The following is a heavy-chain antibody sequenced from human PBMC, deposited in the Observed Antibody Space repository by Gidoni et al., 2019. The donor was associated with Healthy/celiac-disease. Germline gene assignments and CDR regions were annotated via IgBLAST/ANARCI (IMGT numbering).Heavy chain of an antibody. V-gene: IGHV3-30-3*01. CDR2: ISYDVSNK. J-gene: IGHJ4*02. CDR1: GFTFSSYA. Sequence: QVQLVESGGGVVQPGRSLRLSYAASGFTFSSYAMHWGRQAPGTGLEWVAVISYDVSNKYYADSVKGRFTISSDNSKNTLYLQMNSLRAEDTAVYYCARDRLHIVVVPAAPIDYWGQGTLVTVSS. D-gene: IGHD2-2*01. CDR3: ARDRLHIVVVPAAPIDY.